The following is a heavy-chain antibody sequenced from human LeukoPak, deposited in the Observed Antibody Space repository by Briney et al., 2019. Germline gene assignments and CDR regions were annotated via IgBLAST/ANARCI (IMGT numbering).Heavy chain of an antibody. J-gene: IGHJ5*02. Sequence: SQTLSLTCTVSGGSISSGDYYWSWLRQPPGKGLEWMAYMYYSGSTYDNPSLKRRVTMSADTSKNQLSLKLSSVTAADTAVYYCARPYYYDSRIDPWGQGILVTVSS. CDR3: ARPYYYDSRIDP. CDR1: GGSISSGDYY. D-gene: IGHD3-22*01. CDR2: MYYSGST. V-gene: IGHV4-30-4*01.